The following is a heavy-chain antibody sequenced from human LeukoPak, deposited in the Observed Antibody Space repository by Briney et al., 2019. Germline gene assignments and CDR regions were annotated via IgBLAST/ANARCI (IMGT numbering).Heavy chain of an antibody. J-gene: IGHJ6*02. CDR1: GFTFSSYG. D-gene: IGHD3-22*01. CDR2: IWYDGSNK. V-gene: IGHV3-33*01. Sequence: GGSLRLSCAASGFTFSSYGMHWVRQAPGKGLEWVAVIWYDGSNKYYADSVKGRFTISRDNSKNTLYLQMNSLRAEDTAVYYCASLWYDSRGYGMDVWGQGTTVTVSS. CDR3: ASLWYDSRGYGMDV.